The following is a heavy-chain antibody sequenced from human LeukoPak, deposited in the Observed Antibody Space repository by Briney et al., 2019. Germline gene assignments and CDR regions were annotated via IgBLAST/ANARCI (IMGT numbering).Heavy chain of an antibody. D-gene: IGHD6-6*01. J-gene: IGHJ6*02. CDR2: INPSGGST. Sequence: ASVKVSCKASGYTSTSYYMHWVRQAPGQGLEWMGIINPSGGSTSYAQKFQGRVTMTRDTSTSTVYMELSSLRSEDTAVYYCAREEYSSSGGPYYYYYYGMDVWGQGTTVTVSS. CDR1: GYTSTSYY. CDR3: AREEYSSSGGPYYYYYYGMDV. V-gene: IGHV1-46*01.